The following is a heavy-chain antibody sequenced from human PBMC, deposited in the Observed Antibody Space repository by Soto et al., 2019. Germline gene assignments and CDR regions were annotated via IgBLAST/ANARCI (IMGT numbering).Heavy chain of an antibody. CDR3: ARHFGHYDILTGYFFQGGFDY. CDR1: GGSISSSSYY. Sequence: PSETLSLTCTVSGGSISSSSYYWGWIRQPPGKGLEWIGSIYYSGSTYYNPSLKSRVTISVDTSKNQFSLKLSSVTAADTAVYYCARHFGHYDILTGYFFQGGFDYWGPGTLVTVSS. D-gene: IGHD3-9*01. J-gene: IGHJ4*02. CDR2: IYYSGST. V-gene: IGHV4-39*01.